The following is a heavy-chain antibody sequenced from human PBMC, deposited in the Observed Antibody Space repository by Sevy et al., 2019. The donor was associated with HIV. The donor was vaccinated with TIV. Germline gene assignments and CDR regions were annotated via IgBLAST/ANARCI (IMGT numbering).Heavy chain of an antibody. CDR1: GFSFSTYG. D-gene: IGHD1-1*01. CDR2: IWYDGRTE. Sequence: GGSLRLSCEASGFSFSTYGMHWVRQAPGKGLEWVAAIWYDGRTERYADSVQGRFTISRDNSKKTLYLQMNSLRDEDTAIYYCARDAARVIVPTAGFDSWGQGTLVTVSS. V-gene: IGHV3-33*08. J-gene: IGHJ5*01. CDR3: ARDAARVIVPTAGFDS.